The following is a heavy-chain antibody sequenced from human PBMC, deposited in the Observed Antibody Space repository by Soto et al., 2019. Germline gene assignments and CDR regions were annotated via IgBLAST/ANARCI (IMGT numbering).Heavy chain of an antibody. CDR1: GFTVITIY. CDR2: IYSGGST. J-gene: IGHJ4*02. CDR3: ARDPWAADY. V-gene: IGHV3-66*01. Sequence: LRLSCAASGFTVITIYMSWVRQAPGKGLEWVSVIYSGGSTFYADSVRGRFTISRDNSKNTVNLQMNSLRAEDTAVYYCARDPWAADYWGQGTLVTVS. D-gene: IGHD3-16*01.